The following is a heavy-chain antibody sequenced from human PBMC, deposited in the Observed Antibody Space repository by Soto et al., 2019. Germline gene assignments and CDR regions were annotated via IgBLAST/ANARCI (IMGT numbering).Heavy chain of an antibody. J-gene: IGHJ6*03. V-gene: IGHV1-69*08. D-gene: IGHD2-2*01. Sequence: QVQLVQSGAEVKKPGSSVKVSCKASGGTFSSYTISWVRQAPGQGLEWMGRSIPILGIANYAQKFQGRVKITADKSTSTADIELSSLRSEDTAVYYCAREGYCSSTSCYGRYYYYYMDVWGKGTTVTVSS. CDR1: GGTFSSYT. CDR2: SIPILGIA. CDR3: AREGYCSSTSCYGRYYYYYMDV.